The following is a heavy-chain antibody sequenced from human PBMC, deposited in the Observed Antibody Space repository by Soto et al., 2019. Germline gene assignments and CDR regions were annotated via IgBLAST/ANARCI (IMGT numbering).Heavy chain of an antibody. Sequence: QVQLQESGPGLVKPSETLSLTCTVSGGSISSYYWIWIRQPPGKGLEWIGYIYYSGSTNYNPSLTSRVTMSVVTSKNQFALKLSYVTAADTAVYDCAIQPYDYIWGKWFDPLCQETLVTVSS. D-gene: IGHD3-16*01. CDR1: GGSISSYY. CDR2: IYYSGST. V-gene: IGHV4-59*08. J-gene: IGHJ5*02. CDR3: AIQPYDYIWGKWFDP.